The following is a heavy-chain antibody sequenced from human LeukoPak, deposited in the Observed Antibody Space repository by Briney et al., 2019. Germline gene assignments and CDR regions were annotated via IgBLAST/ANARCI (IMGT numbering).Heavy chain of an antibody. CDR2: IYYSGST. J-gene: IGHJ4*02. CDR1: GGSISSSSYY. D-gene: IGHD4-23*01. V-gene: IGHV4-39*07. CDR3: ARDPITVVNPGDY. Sequence: SETLSLTCTVSGGSISSSSYYWGWIRQPPGKGLEWIGSIYYSGSTYYNPSLKSRVTISVDTSKNQFSLKLSSVTAADTAVYYCARDPITVVNPGDYWGQGTLVTVSS.